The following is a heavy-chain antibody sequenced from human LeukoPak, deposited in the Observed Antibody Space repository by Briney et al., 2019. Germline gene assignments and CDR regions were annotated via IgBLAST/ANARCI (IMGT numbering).Heavy chain of an antibody. D-gene: IGHD4-17*01. CDR2: ISAYNGHT. Sequence: ASVKVSCKASGYTFTSYGINWVRQAPGQGLDWMGWISAYNGHTNYAQKLQGRVTMTTDTSTSTAYMELRSLRSDDTAVYYCARDTGRMTTDAFDIWGQGTMVTVSS. J-gene: IGHJ3*02. CDR1: GYTFTSYG. CDR3: ARDTGRMTTDAFDI. V-gene: IGHV1-18*04.